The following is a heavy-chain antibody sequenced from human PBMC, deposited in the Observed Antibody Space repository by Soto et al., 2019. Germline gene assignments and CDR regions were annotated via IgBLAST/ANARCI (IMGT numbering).Heavy chain of an antibody. CDR2: ISAYNGNT. V-gene: IGHV1-18*01. CDR1: GYTFTSYG. CDR3: ARAGFRDYYDSSDFDY. D-gene: IGHD3-22*01. J-gene: IGHJ4*02. Sequence: ASVKVSCKASGYTFTSYGISWVRQAPGQGLEWMGWISAYNGNTNYAQKLQGRVTMTTGTSTSTAYMELRSLRSDDTAVYYCARAGFRDYYDSSDFDYWGQGTLVTVSS.